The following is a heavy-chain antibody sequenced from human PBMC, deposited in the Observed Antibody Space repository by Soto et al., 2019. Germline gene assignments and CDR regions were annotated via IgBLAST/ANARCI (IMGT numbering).Heavy chain of an antibody. CDR1: GFTFISHT. Sequence: EVQLVESGGGLVKPGGSLRLSCAVSGFTFISHTLNWVRQAPGKGLEWVSSISGSGSPYYAASVKGRFTISRDNAQNSLYLEMSSLKAEDTAVYYCSREVQPVFQREYDYWGQGTLVTVSS. CDR3: SREVQPVFQREYDY. CDR2: ISGSGSP. J-gene: IGHJ4*02. V-gene: IGHV3-21*04.